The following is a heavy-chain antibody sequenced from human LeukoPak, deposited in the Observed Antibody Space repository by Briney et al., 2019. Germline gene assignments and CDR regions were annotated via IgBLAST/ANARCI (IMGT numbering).Heavy chain of an antibody. Sequence: ESLKISCKASGYGFTSYWIGWVRQMPGKGLEWMGMTYPGDSDTRYNPSFQGQVTISADKSISTAYLQWSSLKASDTAMYYCARHLSPDGFDIWGQGTMVTVSS. CDR2: TYPGDSDT. CDR3: ARHLSPDGFDI. D-gene: IGHD2/OR15-2a*01. CDR1: GYGFTSYW. J-gene: IGHJ3*02. V-gene: IGHV5-51*01.